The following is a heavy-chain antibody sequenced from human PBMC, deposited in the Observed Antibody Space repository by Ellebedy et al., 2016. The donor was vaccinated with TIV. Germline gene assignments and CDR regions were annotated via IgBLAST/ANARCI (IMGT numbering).Heavy chain of an antibody. J-gene: IGHJ4*02. V-gene: IGHV4-59*01. D-gene: IGHD3-10*01. CDR1: GDSIRSYY. CDR3: ARREGYYGSGSYYAN. Sequence: MPSETLSLTCTVSGDSIRSYYWSWIRQPPGKGLEWIGYIYYSGSTNYNPYLKSRVTILINTSKNQFSLKLSSVTAADTAVYYCARREGYYGSGSYYANWGQGTLVTVSS. CDR2: IYYSGST.